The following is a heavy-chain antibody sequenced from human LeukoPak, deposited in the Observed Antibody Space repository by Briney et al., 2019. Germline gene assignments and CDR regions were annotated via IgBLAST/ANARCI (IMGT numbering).Heavy chain of an antibody. Sequence: GGSLTLSCAASGFTFSSYAMSWVRPAPGKGLEGVSAISGSGGSTYYADSVKGRFTISRDNDKISLYLQMNSLRVEDTAVYYCVKGARSNSFWGQGAQVTVSS. J-gene: IGHJ4*02. CDR2: ISGSGGST. CDR3: VKGARSNSF. CDR1: GFTFSSYA. D-gene: IGHD6-6*01. V-gene: IGHV3-23*01.